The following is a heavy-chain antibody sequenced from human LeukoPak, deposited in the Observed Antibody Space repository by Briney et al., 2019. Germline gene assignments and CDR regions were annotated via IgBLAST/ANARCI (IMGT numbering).Heavy chain of an antibody. CDR1: GDSISSYY. Sequence: SETLSLTCTVSGDSISSYYWSCIRQPPGKGLEWIGYIYYSGSTNYNPSLKSRVTISVDTSKNQFSLKLSSVTAADTAVYYCARVGSSGWYYFDYWGQGTLVTVSS. J-gene: IGHJ4*02. CDR2: IYYSGST. D-gene: IGHD6-19*01. V-gene: IGHV4-59*08. CDR3: ARVGSSGWYYFDY.